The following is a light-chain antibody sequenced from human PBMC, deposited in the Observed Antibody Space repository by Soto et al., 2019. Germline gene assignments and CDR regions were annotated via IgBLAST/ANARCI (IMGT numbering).Light chain of an antibody. CDR3: QQYKTYPFT. CDR2: DAS. Sequence: DIQMTQSPSTLSASVGDRVTITCRASQTINSWLAWFRQRPGKPPQLLILDASSLESGVPSRFSGSGFGTDFTLTISSLHPDDFATYYCQQYKTYPFTFGQGTKLEIK. V-gene: IGKV1-5*01. CDR1: QTINSW. J-gene: IGKJ2*01.